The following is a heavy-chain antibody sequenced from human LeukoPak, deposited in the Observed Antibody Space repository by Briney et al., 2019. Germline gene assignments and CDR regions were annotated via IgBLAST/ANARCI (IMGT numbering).Heavy chain of an antibody. CDR1: GFTFSDYY. CDR2: ISSSGSII. D-gene: IGHD1-14*01. J-gene: IGHJ6*02. CDR3: ARDKAGEPTLSWGYPAADSYGMDV. V-gene: IGHV3-11*01. Sequence: GGSLRLSCAASGFTFSDYYMSWIGQAPGKGLEGGSYISSSGSIIYYADSVKGRFTISRDNAKNSLYLQMTSLRAEDTAVYYCARDKAGEPTLSWGYPAADSYGMDVWGQGTTVTVSS.